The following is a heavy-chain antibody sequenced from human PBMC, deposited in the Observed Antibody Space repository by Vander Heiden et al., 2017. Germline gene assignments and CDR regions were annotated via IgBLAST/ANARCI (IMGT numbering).Heavy chain of an antibody. CDR2: ISTIGYT. CDR1: GGPISDYF. D-gene: IGHD1-1*01. CDR3: ARGDLTTGSRNWFDP. J-gene: IGHJ5*02. Sequence: QVQLQESGPGLVKPSETLSLTCTGSGGPISDYFWNWIRQPAGKGLEWIGRISTIGYTNYNPSLRSRVTMSIDTSKNQFSLKLSSVTAADTAVFYCARGDLTTGSRNWFDPWGQGTLVTVSS. V-gene: IGHV4-4*07.